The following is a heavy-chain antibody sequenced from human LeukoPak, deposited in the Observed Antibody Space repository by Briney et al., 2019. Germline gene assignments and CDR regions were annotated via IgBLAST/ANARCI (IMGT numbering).Heavy chain of an antibody. J-gene: IGHJ4*02. CDR3: VRDISGYYFDY. V-gene: IGHV3-11*05. Sequence: GGSLRLSCAASGFTFSDYHMTWIRQAPGKGLVWVSYISGSSIYTRYADSVKGRFTISRDNAKNSPYLQMNSLRAEDTALYYCVRDISGYYFDYWGQGTLVTVSS. D-gene: IGHD3-22*01. CDR2: ISGSSIYT. CDR1: GFTFSDYH.